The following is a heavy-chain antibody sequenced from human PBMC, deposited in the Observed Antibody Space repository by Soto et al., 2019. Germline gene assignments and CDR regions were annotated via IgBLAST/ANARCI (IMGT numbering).Heavy chain of an antibody. J-gene: IGHJ1*01. Sequence: QPGGSLRLSCAVSGFTFSNSWMSWVRQTPGKGLEWVANIDQDGSETYYLDSVKGRFTISRDNAKNSLYLQMSSLRAEDTAVYYCVRELVVGPAEYFQHWGQGTLVTVSS. V-gene: IGHV3-7*01. D-gene: IGHD1-26*01. CDR3: VRELVVGPAEYFQH. CDR2: IDQDGSET. CDR1: GFTFSNSW.